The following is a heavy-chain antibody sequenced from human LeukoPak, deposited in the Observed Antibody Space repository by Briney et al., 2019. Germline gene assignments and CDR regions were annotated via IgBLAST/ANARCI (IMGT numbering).Heavy chain of an antibody. V-gene: IGHV3-48*03. CDR3: ARDGVALY. J-gene: IGHJ4*02. D-gene: IGHD2-15*01. CDR2: ISSSGSTI. CDR1: GFTFSSYE. Sequence: PGGSLRLSCAASGFTFSSYEMNWVRQAPGKGLEWVSYISSSGSTIYYADSVKGRFTISRDNVKNSLFLQMNSLRVEDTAVYFCARDGVALYWGQGTLVTVSS.